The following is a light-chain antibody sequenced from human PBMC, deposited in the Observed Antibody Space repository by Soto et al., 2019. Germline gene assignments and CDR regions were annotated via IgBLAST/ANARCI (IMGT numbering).Light chain of an antibody. Sequence: EILLTQSPGTLSLSPGERATLSCRASQSVSSSYLAWYQQKPGQAPRLLIYGASRRATGVPARFSGSGSGTEFTLTISSLQSEDFAVYYCLHYNNGPRFGQGTKVDI. CDR1: QSVSSSY. J-gene: IGKJ1*01. CDR2: GAS. V-gene: IGKV3-15*01. CDR3: LHYNNGPR.